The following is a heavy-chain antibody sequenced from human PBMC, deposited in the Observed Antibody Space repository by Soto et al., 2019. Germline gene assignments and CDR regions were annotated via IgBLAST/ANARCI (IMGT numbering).Heavy chain of an antibody. CDR2: INHSGST. D-gene: IGHD5-18*01. Sequence: QVHLQQWGAGLLKPSETLSLTCAVYGGSFSGYYWSWIRQPPGKGLEWIGEINHSGSTNYNPCLKSGVSISVGSPNNQSYLRLSSVSAAVTAVYYCARGRGDGYNQHWYFDLWGRGTLVTVS. J-gene: IGHJ2*01. CDR3: ARGRGDGYNQHWYFDL. V-gene: IGHV4-34*01. CDR1: GGSFSGYY.